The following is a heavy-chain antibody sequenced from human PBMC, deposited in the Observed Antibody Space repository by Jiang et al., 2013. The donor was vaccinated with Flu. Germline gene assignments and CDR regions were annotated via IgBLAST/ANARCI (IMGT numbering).Heavy chain of an antibody. CDR3: ARRWQRIFDY. D-gene: IGHD5-24*01. Sequence: GAEVKKPGASVKVSCKASGYTFTTYAVHWVRQAPGQRLEWMGWINTGNGNTKYSQSFQGRVTITRDTSASTAYMELSSLRSEDTAVYYCARRWQRIFDYVGPGNPGHRLL. V-gene: IGHV1-3*04. J-gene: IGHJ4*02. CDR1: GYTFTTYA. CDR2: INTGNGNT.